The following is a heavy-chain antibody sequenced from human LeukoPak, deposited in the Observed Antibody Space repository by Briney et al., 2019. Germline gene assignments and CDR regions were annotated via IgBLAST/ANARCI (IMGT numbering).Heavy chain of an antibody. Sequence: GESLRLSCAASGFAFNYYWMTRVRQAPGKGLEWVANIKQDGSEMYYMDSVKGRFTISRDNAKNSLYLQMNSLTAEDTAVYYCARGTAEITHWGQGILVTVSS. J-gene: IGHJ4*02. CDR3: ARGTAEITH. D-gene: IGHD1-1*01. V-gene: IGHV3-7*01. CDR2: IKQDGSEM. CDR1: GFAFNYYW.